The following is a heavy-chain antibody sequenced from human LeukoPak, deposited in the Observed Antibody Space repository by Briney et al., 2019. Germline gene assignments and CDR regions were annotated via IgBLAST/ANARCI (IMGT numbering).Heavy chain of an antibody. CDR3: ARRRYYDSSGYRHYWYFDL. D-gene: IGHD3-22*01. CDR1: GGSFSGYY. CDR2: INHSGST. V-gene: IGHV4-34*01. Sequence: SETLSLTCAVYGGSFSGYYWSWIRQPPGKGLEWIGEINHSGSTNYNPSLKSRVTISVDTSKNQFSLKLSSVTAADTAVYYCARRRYYDSSGYRHYWYFDLWGRGTLVTVSS. J-gene: IGHJ2*01.